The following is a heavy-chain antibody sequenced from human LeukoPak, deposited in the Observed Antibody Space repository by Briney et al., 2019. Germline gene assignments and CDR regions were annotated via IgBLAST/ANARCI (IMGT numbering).Heavy chain of an antibody. J-gene: IGHJ3*02. V-gene: IGHV3-7*03. CDR3: TRRIPIWRVDI. Sequence: GGSLRLSCAASGFTFSDYWMTWVRQAPGKGLEWVANIKGDGSEKYYVDSVKGRFTISRDNAKNSLYLQMNSLRAEDTAVYYCTRRIPIWRVDIWGQGTMVTVSS. CDR1: GFTFSDYW. CDR2: IKGDGSEK.